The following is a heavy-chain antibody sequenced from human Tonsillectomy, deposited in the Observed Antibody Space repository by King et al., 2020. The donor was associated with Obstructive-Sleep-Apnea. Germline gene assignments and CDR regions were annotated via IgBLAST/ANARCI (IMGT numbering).Heavy chain of an antibody. J-gene: IGHJ6*02. CDR1: GGSISGGGYY. CDR2: IYYSGST. Sequence: QLQESGPGLVKPSHTLFLTCTVSGGSISGGGYYWSWIRQHPGKGLEWIGDIYYSGSTDHNPSLKSRVTISVDASKNQFSLNLSSVSAADTAVYYCARLPGGNYGMDVWGQGTTVTVSS. D-gene: IGHD3-16*01. CDR3: ARLPGGNYGMDV. V-gene: IGHV4-31*03.